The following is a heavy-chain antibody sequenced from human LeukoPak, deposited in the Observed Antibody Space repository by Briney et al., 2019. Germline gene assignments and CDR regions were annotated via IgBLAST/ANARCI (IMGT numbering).Heavy chain of an antibody. J-gene: IGHJ4*02. V-gene: IGHV3-23*01. D-gene: IGHD2-2*01. CDR3: AKGRYCSRAVCYHPFDY. CDR2: ISGGGDST. Sequence: GGSLRLSCAASGFTFSSYGMNWVRQAPGKGLEWVSAISGGGDSTYYAESVKGRFTISRDNSKDTLYLQMDSLRAEDAAMYHCAKGRYCSRAVCYHPFDYWGQGTLVTVSS. CDR1: GFTFSSYG.